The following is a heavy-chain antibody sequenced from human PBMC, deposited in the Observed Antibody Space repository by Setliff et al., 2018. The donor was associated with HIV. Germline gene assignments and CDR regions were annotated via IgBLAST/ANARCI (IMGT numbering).Heavy chain of an antibody. Sequence: GGSLRLSCAASGFTFSSYAMSWVRQAPGKGLEWVAAISGSGGSTYYADSVKGRFTISRDNSKNTLYLQMNSLRAEDTAVYYCAKDPRAAVATICDYWGQGTLVTVS. CDR3: AKDPRAAVATICDY. CDR1: GFTFSSYA. CDR2: ISGSGGST. V-gene: IGHV3-23*01. J-gene: IGHJ4*02. D-gene: IGHD5-12*01.